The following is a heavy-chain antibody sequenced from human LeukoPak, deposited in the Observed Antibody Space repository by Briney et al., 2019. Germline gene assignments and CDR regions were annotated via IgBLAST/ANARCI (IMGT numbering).Heavy chain of an antibody. CDR1: GVSISSSSYY. Sequence: PSETLSLTCTVSGVSISSSSYYWGWIRQPPGKRLEWIGSIYYSGSTYYNPSLKSRVTISVDTSKNQFSLKLSSVTAADTAVYYCASGESVAGTRFDPWGQGTLVTVSS. CDR3: ASGESVAGTRFDP. V-gene: IGHV4-39*01. J-gene: IGHJ5*02. CDR2: IYYSGST. D-gene: IGHD6-19*01.